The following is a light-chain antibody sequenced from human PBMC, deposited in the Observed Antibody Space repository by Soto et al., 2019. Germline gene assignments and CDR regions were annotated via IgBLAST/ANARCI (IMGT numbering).Light chain of an antibody. Sequence: EKLMTQYPATLSVSPGERATLSCRASQSVSSNLAWYQQKPGQAPRLLIYGASNRATDIPGRFSGSGSGTEFTLTISSLQSEDFAVYYCQQYDNWPITFGQGTRLEI. V-gene: IGKV3-15*01. CDR1: QSVSSN. J-gene: IGKJ5*01. CDR2: GAS. CDR3: QQYDNWPIT.